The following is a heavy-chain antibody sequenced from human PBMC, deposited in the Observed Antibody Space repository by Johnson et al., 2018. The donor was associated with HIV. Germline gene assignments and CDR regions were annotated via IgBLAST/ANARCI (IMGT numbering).Heavy chain of an antibody. Sequence: EVQLVESGGGLVQPGRSLRLSCAASGFTFDDYAMHWVRQAPGKGLEWVSGISGSGGSTYYADSVKGRFTISRDNSKNTLYLQMNSLRAEDTAVYYCAKAMSPMVRGNIWGQGTMVTVSS. V-gene: IGHV3-23*04. CDR2: ISGSGGST. J-gene: IGHJ3*02. CDR3: AKAMSPMVRGNI. D-gene: IGHD3-10*01. CDR1: GFTFDDYA.